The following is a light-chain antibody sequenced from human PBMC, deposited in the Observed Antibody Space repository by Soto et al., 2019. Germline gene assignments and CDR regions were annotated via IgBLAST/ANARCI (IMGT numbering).Light chain of an antibody. CDR1: QSISNY. J-gene: IGKJ4*01. CDR2: AAS. Sequence: DMEMTQSPSSLSASLGDRVTITCRASQSISNYLNWYQHKPGKVPKLLIYAASSLQSGVPTRFSGSGSGTDFTLTINSLQPEDFATYYCQQSYGTPRTFGGGTKIEIK. CDR3: QQSYGTPRT. V-gene: IGKV1-39*01.